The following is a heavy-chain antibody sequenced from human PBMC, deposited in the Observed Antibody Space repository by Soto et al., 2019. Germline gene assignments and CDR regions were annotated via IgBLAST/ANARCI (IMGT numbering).Heavy chain of an antibody. CDR2: ISAYNGYT. CDR3: ARDGAGYYGSGSYSQKYFDY. Sequence: QVQLVQSGPEVKKPGASVKVSCKASGYTFTTYGITWVRQAPGQGLEGMGGISAYNGYTNCAQKVQGRVTMTTDTSTSTAYMELRSLRSDDTAVYYCARDGAGYYGSGSYSQKYFDYWGQGTLVTVSS. V-gene: IGHV1-18*01. CDR1: GYTFTTYG. J-gene: IGHJ4*02. D-gene: IGHD3-10*01.